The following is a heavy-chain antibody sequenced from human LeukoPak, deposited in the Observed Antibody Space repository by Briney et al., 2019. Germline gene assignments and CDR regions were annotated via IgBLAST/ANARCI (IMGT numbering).Heavy chain of an antibody. CDR2: IIPILGIA. CDR3: ARDEVVTATDAFDI. Sequence: GASVKVSCKASGGTFSSYTISWVRQAPGQGLEWMGRIIPILGIANYAQKFQGRVTITADKSTSTAYMELSSLRSEDTAVYYCARDEVVTATDAFDIWGQGTMVTVSS. CDR1: GGTFSSYT. D-gene: IGHD2-21*02. V-gene: IGHV1-69*04. J-gene: IGHJ3*02.